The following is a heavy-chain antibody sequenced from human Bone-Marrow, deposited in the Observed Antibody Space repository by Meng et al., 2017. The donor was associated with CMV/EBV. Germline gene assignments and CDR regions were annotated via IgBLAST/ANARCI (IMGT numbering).Heavy chain of an antibody. Sequence: SETLSLTCTVSGGSISSYYWSWIRQPPGKGLEWIGYIYYSGSTNYNPSLKSRVTISVDTSKNQFSLKLSSVTAADTAVYYCARIYYANNPAREGGLAAYWGQGTLVTVSS. J-gene: IGHJ4*02. V-gene: IGHV4-59*01. D-gene: IGHD3-16*01. CDR3: ARIYYANNPAREGGLAAY. CDR2: IYYSGST. CDR1: GGSISSYY.